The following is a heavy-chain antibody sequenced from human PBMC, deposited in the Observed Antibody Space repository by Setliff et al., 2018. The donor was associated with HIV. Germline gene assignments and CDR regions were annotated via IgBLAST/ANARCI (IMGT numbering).Heavy chain of an antibody. Sequence: SETLSLTCTVSAGSIRSSTYYWAWIRQPPGKGLEWIGTIYYSGSTYYNPSLKSRATISVDTSLNQFSLRLSSVTAAATAVYHCARFVLAWFDFLTGAVEVTDPDAFDFWGQGILVTVSS. CDR2: IYYSGST. D-gene: IGHD3-9*01. V-gene: IGHV4-39*07. CDR3: ARFVLAWFDFLTGAVEVTDPDAFDF. J-gene: IGHJ4*02. CDR1: AGSIRSSTYY.